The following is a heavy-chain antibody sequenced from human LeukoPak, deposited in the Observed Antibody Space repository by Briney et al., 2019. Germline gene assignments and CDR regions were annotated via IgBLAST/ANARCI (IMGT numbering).Heavy chain of an antibody. V-gene: IGHV4-38-2*02. CDR1: GYSISSGYY. D-gene: IGHD3-22*01. J-gene: IGHJ6*03. Sequence: SETLSLTCTVSGYSISSGYYWGWIRQPPGKGLEWIGSIYHSGSTYYNPSLKSRVTISVDTSKNQFSLKLSSVTAADTAVYYCASAGHYYDSSGYYPHMDVWGKGTTVTVSS. CDR2: IYHSGST. CDR3: ASAGHYYDSSGYYPHMDV.